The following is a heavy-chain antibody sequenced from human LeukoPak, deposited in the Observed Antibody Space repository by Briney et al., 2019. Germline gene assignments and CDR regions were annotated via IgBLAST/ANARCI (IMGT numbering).Heavy chain of an antibody. CDR1: GFTFSSYG. CDR2: IRYDGSSK. J-gene: IGHJ4*02. D-gene: IGHD3/OR15-3a*01. Sequence: GGSLRLSCAASGFTFSSYGMHWVRQAPGKGLEWVAFIRYDGSSKYYADSVKGRFTISRDNSKNTLYLQMNSLRAEDTAVYYCAKDRRDWLLSGDSFDYWGQGTLVTVSS. CDR3: AKDRRDWLLSGDSFDY. V-gene: IGHV3-30*02.